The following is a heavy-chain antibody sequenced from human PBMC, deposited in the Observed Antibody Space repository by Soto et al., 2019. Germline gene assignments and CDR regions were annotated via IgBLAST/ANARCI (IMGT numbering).Heavy chain of an antibody. D-gene: IGHD1-26*01. J-gene: IGHJ6*02. CDR1: GFTVSSNY. V-gene: IGHV3-53*01. CDR3: ARDREDLGMDV. Sequence: GESLKISCAASGFTVSSNYMSWVRQAPGKGLEWVSVIYSGGSTYYADSVKGRFTISRDNSKNTLYLQMNSLRAEDTAVYYCARDREDLGMDVWGQGTTVTVSS. CDR2: IYSGGST.